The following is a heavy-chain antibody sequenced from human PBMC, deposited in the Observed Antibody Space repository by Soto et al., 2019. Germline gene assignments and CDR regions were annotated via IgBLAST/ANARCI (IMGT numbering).Heavy chain of an antibody. J-gene: IGHJ4*02. V-gene: IGHV6-1*01. CDR2: TYYRSKWNS. CDR3: ARAEGGP. Sequence: SQTLSLTCATSGDSVSSNSAARSWIRQSPSRGLEWLGRTYYRSKWNSNYAVSVKGRVTINPDTSKNQFSLQLNSVTPEDTAVYYCARAEGGPWGQGTLVTVYS. CDR1: GDSVSSNSAA.